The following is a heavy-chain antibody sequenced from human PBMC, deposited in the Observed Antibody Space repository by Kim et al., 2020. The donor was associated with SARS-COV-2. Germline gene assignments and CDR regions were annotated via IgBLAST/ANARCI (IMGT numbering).Heavy chain of an antibody. Sequence: ASVKVSCKASGYTFTSYDINWVRQATGQGLEWMGWMNPNSGNTGYAQKFQGRVTMTRNTSISTAYMELSSLRSEDTAVYYCARGLDMVRGVITDDNWFDPWGQGTLVTVSS. V-gene: IGHV1-8*01. J-gene: IGHJ5*02. CDR2: MNPNSGNT. CDR3: ARGLDMVRGVITDDNWFDP. D-gene: IGHD3-10*01. CDR1: GYTFTSYD.